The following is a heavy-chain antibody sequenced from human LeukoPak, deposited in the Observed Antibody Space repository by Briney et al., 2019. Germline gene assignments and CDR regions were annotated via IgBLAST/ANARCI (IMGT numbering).Heavy chain of an antibody. D-gene: IGHD6-13*01. V-gene: IGHV4-59*06. CDR2: IYYSGST. Sequence: PSETLSLTCTVSGGSISSYYWSWIRQPPGKGLEWIGYIYYSGSTYYNPSLKSRVTISVDTSKNQFSLKLSSVTAADTAVYYCARSRGSSWVGIWFDPWGQGTLVTVSS. CDR3: ARSRGSSWVGIWFDP. J-gene: IGHJ5*02. CDR1: GGSISSYY.